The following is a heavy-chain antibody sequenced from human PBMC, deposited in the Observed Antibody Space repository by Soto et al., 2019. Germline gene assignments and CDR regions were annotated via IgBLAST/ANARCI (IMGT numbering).Heavy chain of an antibody. J-gene: IGHJ4*02. CDR2: ISTDNGDT. Sequence: QVQLVQSGPELTNPGASVKVSCKASGYTFSTFGIAWVRQAPGQGLEWLGWISTDNGDTNYAHNLQDRITITTDTSSSTAYMELRSLRCDDTATYYCARDWRNHGLPDYWGQGTLVTVSS. V-gene: IGHV1-18*01. CDR3: ARDWRNHGLPDY. D-gene: IGHD1-1*01. CDR1: GYTFSTFG.